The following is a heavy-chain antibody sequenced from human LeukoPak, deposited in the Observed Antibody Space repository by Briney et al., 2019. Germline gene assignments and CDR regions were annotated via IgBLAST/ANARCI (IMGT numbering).Heavy chain of an antibody. D-gene: IGHD5-12*01. J-gene: IGHJ3*01. CDR3: ARVKEASAFDV. V-gene: IGHV3-30*04. Sequence: PGGSLRLSCAASGFTFSSYAMHWVRQAPGKGLEWVAVISYDGSNKYYADSVKGRFTISRDNAKNSLYLQMNSLRAEDTAVYYCARVKEASAFDVWGQGTMVTVSS. CDR1: GFTFSSYA. CDR2: ISYDGSNK.